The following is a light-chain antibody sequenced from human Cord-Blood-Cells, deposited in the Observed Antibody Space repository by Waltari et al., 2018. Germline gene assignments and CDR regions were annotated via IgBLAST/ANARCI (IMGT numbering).Light chain of an antibody. Sequence: QSTLTQPASVAGPPGQLITTSCTGPSSDVGGYTYVSWYQQHPGKAPKLMIYEVSNRPSGVSNRFSGSKSGNTASLTISGLQAEDEADYYCSSYTSSSTYVFGTGTKVTVL. V-gene: IGLV2-14*01. CDR3: SSYTSSSTYV. J-gene: IGLJ1*01. CDR2: EVS. CDR1: SSDVGGYTY.